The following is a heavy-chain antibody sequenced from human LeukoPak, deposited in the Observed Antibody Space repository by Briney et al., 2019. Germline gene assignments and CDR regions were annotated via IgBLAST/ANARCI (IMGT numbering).Heavy chain of an antibody. J-gene: IGHJ4*02. CDR1: RFTFSSYA. D-gene: IGHD6-13*01. V-gene: IGHV3-23*01. Sequence: GGSLRLSCVSSRFTFSSYAMSWVRQAPGKGLEWVSSISGSGGRTYYADSVKGRFTISRDNSKNTLYLQMNSLRAEDTAVYYCAREGASSSFGYWGQGTLVTVSS. CDR2: ISGSGGRT. CDR3: AREGASSSFGY.